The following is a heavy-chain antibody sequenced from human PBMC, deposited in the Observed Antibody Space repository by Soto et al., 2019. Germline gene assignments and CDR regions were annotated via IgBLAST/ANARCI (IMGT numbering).Heavy chain of an antibody. J-gene: IGHJ4*02. Sequence: QVQLMQSGAEVKEPGASVKVSCKASGYTFVNHGVSWVRQAPGQGLEWMGWIKVSTGITNYAGNFQGRVTMTTDTPTSTVYMELRSLRSADTAVYFCARHYSSDWHFVFDSWGQGTRVTVSS. D-gene: IGHD6-19*01. CDR2: IKVSTGIT. V-gene: IGHV1-18*01. CDR1: GYTFVNHG. CDR3: ARHYSSDWHFVFDS.